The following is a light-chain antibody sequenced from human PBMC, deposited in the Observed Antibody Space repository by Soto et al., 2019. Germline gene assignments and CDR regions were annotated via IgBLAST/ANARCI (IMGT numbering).Light chain of an antibody. CDR2: GAS. CDR1: QSVSIN. CDR3: QQYNDWPPWT. V-gene: IGKV3-15*01. Sequence: EIVLTQSPATLSVSPGERATLSCRASQSVSINLAWYQQKPGQPPRLLIYGASTRATGIPARFSGSGSGTEFTLTISSLQSEDFAVYHCQQYNDWPPWTFGQGTKVDIK. J-gene: IGKJ1*01.